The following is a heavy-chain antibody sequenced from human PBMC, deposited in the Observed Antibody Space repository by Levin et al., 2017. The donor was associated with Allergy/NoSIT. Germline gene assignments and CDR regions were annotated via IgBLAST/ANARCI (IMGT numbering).Heavy chain of an antibody. CDR1: GYTFSSYG. CDR2: ISADNGHT. CDR3: ASPRGSYLGGAFDI. V-gene: IGHV1-18*01. J-gene: IGHJ3*02. Sequence: ASVKVSCKSSGYTFSSYGFIWVRQAPGQGLEWMGWISADNGHTDYAQNLQGRVTMTTDTSTNTAFMSLRSLRSDDPAVYYCASPRGSYLGGAFDIWGQGTMVTVSS. D-gene: IGHD1-26*01.